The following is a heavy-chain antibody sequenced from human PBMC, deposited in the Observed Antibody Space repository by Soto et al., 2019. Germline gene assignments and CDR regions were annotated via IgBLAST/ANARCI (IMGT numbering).Heavy chain of an antibody. CDR3: ARHRPYFGSGSYYYGMDV. V-gene: IGHV1-69*13. CDR1: GGSFSSYA. CDR2: IIPYIATV. J-gene: IGHJ6*02. D-gene: IGHD3-10*01. Sequence: SVKVSCKASGGSFSSYAISWVRQAPGQGLDWMGGIIPYIATVNFAQKFQDRVTISADEYTNTVYMELSSLRSEDTAVYFCARHRPYFGSGSYYYGMDVWGQGTTVTVS.